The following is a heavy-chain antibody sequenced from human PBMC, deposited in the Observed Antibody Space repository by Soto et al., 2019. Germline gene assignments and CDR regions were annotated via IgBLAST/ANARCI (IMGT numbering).Heavy chain of an antibody. CDR1: GGTFSSYA. CDR2: IIPIFGTA. Sequence: ASVKVSCKASGGTFSSYAISWVRQAPGQGLEWMGGIIPIFGTANYAQKFQGRVTITADESTSTAYMELSSLRSEDTAVYYCARDGAFVAAARAWYYYYGMDVWGQGTTVTVSS. D-gene: IGHD6-13*01. J-gene: IGHJ6*02. V-gene: IGHV1-69*13. CDR3: ARDGAFVAAARAWYYYYGMDV.